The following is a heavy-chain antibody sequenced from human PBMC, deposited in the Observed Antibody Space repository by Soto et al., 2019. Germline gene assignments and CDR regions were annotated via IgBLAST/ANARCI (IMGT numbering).Heavy chain of an antibody. CDR1: GGYISGGYYS. CDR3: ATYRKFFQI. CDR2: IYNSGST. Sequence: PSETLSLTCAVSGGYISGGYYSGSWIRQPPGKGLEWIGFIYNSGSTYYNSSLKSRVTISVDRSRNHFFLNLTSVTAADTAVYYCATYRKFFQIRGQGTRVTVS. V-gene: IGHV4-30-2*01. J-gene: IGHJ3*02.